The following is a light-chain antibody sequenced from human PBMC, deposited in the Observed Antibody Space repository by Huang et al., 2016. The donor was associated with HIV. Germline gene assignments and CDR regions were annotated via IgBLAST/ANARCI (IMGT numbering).Light chain of an antibody. Sequence: DIVVTQSPDSLALSLGGRAAINCTASQSVLKTSNNKNCLSWYQLKPGQPHKLLIYWASTQVSGVPDRFSGSGSGTHFTLTIASLQAEDVAVYDCHQYYGTPQTFGQGTKVEVK. J-gene: IGKJ1*01. CDR3: HQYYGTPQT. CDR1: QSVLKTSNNKNC. CDR2: WAS. V-gene: IGKV4-1*01.